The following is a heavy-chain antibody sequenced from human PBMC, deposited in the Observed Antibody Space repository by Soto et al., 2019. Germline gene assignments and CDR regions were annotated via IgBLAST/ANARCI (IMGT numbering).Heavy chain of an antibody. D-gene: IGHD3-22*01. J-gene: IGHJ4*02. Sequence: QVQLVESGGGVVQPGRSLRLSCAASGFTFSSYGMHWVRQAPGKGLEWVAVISYDGSNKYYADSVKGRFTISRDNSKNTLYLQMNSLRAEDTAVYYCAKEGNYDDSSGPDYWGQGTLVTVSS. CDR2: ISYDGSNK. CDR1: GFTFSSYG. V-gene: IGHV3-30*18. CDR3: AKEGNYDDSSGPDY.